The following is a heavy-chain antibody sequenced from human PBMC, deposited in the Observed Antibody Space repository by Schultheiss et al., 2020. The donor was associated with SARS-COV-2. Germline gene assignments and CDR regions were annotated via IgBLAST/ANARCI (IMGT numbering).Heavy chain of an antibody. CDR3: ARRSSSLVMDV. CDR1: GYTFTSFH. V-gene: IGHV1-8*01. D-gene: IGHD6-6*01. Sequence: ASVKVSCKASGYTFTSFHINWVRRATGQGLEWMGWMNPNSGNTGYAQKFQGRVTMTRDTSINTAYMELSRLRSDDTAVYYCARRSSSLVMDVWGQGTTVTVSS. CDR2: MNPNSGNT. J-gene: IGHJ6*02.